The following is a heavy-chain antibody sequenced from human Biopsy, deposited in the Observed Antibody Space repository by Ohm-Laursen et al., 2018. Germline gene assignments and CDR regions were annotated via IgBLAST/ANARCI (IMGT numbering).Heavy chain of an antibody. J-gene: IGHJ4*02. V-gene: IGHV4-39*01. D-gene: IGHD3-10*01. CDR2: MYFSGNT. CDR1: GGSISRSSYN. Sequence: GTLSLTCSVSGGSISRSSYNWGWIRLPPGNGLEWIGSMYFSGNTYYNPSLKSRVNITGDTSKNKFSLNLSSVTAADTAVYYCARQGDSGRSFDYWGQGTLVTVSS. CDR3: ARQGDSGRSFDY.